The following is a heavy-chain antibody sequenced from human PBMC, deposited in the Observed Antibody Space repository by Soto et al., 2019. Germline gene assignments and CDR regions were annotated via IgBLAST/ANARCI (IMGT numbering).Heavy chain of an antibody. CDR2: ISGSGGST. Sequence: PGGSLRLSCAASGFALSSYAMSWVRQAPGKGLEWVSAISGSGGSTYHAASVKGRFTISRDNSKNTLYLQMNSLRAEDTAVYYCAKDGGYCSGGSCLRGLFDYWGQGTLVTVSS. J-gene: IGHJ4*02. D-gene: IGHD2-15*01. CDR1: GFALSSYA. CDR3: AKDGGYCSGGSCLRGLFDY. V-gene: IGHV3-23*01.